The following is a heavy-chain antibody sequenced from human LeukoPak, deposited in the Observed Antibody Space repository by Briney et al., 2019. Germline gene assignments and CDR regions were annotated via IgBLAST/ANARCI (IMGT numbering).Heavy chain of an antibody. CDR2: TYYRSKWYN. CDR1: GDSVSSNSAA. J-gene: IGHJ4*02. V-gene: IGHV6-1*01. D-gene: IGHD1-26*01. Sequence: SQTLSLTCAISGDSVSSNSAAWGWIRQSPSRGLEWLGRTYYRSKWYNDYAVSVKSRITINPDTSKIQFSLQLNSVTPEDTAMYYCARDVGARPRVFDYWGQGILVTVSS. CDR3: ARDVGARPRVFDY.